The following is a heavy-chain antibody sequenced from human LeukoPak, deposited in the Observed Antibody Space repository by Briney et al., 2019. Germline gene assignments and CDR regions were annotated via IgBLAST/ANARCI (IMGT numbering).Heavy chain of an antibody. V-gene: IGHV3-53*01. CDR1: GFTVSSNY. CDR2: IYSGGST. CDR3: SCGSGSYFTFDY. J-gene: IGHJ4*02. D-gene: IGHD3-10*01. Sequence: GGSLRLSCAASGFTVSSNYMSWVRQAPGKGLEWVSIIYSGGSTFYADSVKGRFTISRDNSKNTLYLQMNSLRAEDTAVYYCSCGSGSYFTFDYWGQGTLVTVSS.